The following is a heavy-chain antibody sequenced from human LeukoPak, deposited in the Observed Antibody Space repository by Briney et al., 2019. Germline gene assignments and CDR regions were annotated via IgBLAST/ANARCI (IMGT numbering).Heavy chain of an antibody. CDR1: GGSLRGYY. V-gene: IGHV4-34*01. CDR2: INHSGST. Sequence: SGTPSDSCAESGGSLRGYYWSWIRQRPGKGLEWGGEINHSGSTNYNPSLKSRVTISVDQSKNQYSLKLSSVSAADTAVYYCARGRCYYDFCYFDPCGHGTLVTVSS. J-gene: IGHJ5*02. D-gene: IGHD3-3*01. CDR3: ARGRCYYDFCYFDP.